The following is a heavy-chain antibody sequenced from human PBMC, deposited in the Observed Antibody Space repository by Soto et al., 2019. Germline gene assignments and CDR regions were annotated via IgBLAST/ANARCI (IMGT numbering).Heavy chain of an antibody. Sequence: SETLSLTCAVSGGSISSGGYSWSWIRQPPGKGLEWIGYIYHSGSTYYNPSLTSRVTISVDRSRNQFSLKLSSVTAADTAVYYCARIDYSNYYYYGMDVWGQETTVPISS. CDR3: ARIDYSNYYYYGMDV. J-gene: IGHJ6*02. CDR2: IYHSGST. V-gene: IGHV4-30-2*01. CDR1: GGSISSGGYS. D-gene: IGHD4-4*01.